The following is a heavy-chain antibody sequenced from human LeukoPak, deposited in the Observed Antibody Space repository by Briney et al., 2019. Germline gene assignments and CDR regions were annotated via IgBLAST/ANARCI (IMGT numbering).Heavy chain of an antibody. Sequence: ASVKVSCKASGYTFTSYAMHWVRQAPGQGLEWMGWISAYNGNTNYAQKLQGRVTMTTDTSTSTAYMELRSLRSDDTAVYYCARDLYYIAVAGNYYYYGMDVWGQGTTVTVSS. CDR2: ISAYNGNT. J-gene: IGHJ6*02. CDR3: ARDLYYIAVAGNYYYYGMDV. D-gene: IGHD6-19*01. CDR1: GYTFTSYA. V-gene: IGHV1-18*01.